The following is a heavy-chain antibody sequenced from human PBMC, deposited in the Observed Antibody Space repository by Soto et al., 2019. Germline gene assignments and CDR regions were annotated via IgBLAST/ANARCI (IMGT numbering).Heavy chain of an antibody. CDR2: IIPILGIA. D-gene: IGHD4-17*01. V-gene: IGHV1-69*02. CDR3: ARLRYGERADFDY. J-gene: IGHJ4*02. Sequence: SVKVSCKASGGTFSSYTISWVRQAPGQGLEWMGRIIPILGIANYAQKFQGRVMITADKSASTAYMELSSLRSEDTAVYYCARLRYGERADFDYWGQGTLVTVSS. CDR1: GGTFSSYT.